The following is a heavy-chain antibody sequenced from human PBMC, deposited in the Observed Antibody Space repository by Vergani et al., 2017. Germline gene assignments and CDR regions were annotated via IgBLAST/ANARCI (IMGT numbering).Heavy chain of an antibody. Sequence: EVQLLESGGGLVQPGGSLRLSCAASGFTFSSYAMSWVRQAPGKGLEWVSAISGSGGSTYYADSVKGRFTISRDNSKNTLYLQMNSLRAEDTAVYYCAXDRSPGGTMIVGDAFDIWGQGTMVTVSS. D-gene: IGHD3-22*01. V-gene: IGHV3-23*01. J-gene: IGHJ3*02. CDR3: AXDRSPGGTMIVGDAFDI. CDR1: GFTFSSYA. CDR2: ISGSGGST.